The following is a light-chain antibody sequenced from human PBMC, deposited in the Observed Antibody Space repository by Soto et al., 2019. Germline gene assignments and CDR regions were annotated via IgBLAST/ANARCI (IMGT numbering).Light chain of an antibody. Sequence: QSALTQPRSVSGSAGQSVTISCTGTSSDVGGYNSVSWYQQHPGKAPKLMIYDVSKRPSGVPDRFSGSKSGNTASLTISGLQAEDEADYYCCSFAGTSYVFGTGTKVTVL. V-gene: IGLV2-11*01. CDR3: CSFAGTSYV. J-gene: IGLJ1*01. CDR1: SSDVGGYNS. CDR2: DVS.